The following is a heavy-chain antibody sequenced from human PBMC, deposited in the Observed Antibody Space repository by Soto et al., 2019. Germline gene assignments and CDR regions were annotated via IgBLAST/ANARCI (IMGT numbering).Heavy chain of an antibody. J-gene: IGHJ4*02. V-gene: IGHV4-31*03. CDR2: IYYSGGI. CDR3: ARETSGYCGGDCFPDY. D-gene: IGHD2-21*02. CDR1: GGSISSGGYY. Sequence: QVQLQESGPGLVKPSQTLSLACSVSGGSISSGGYYRSWIRQHPGKGLEWIGYIYYSGGIYYQPSLKSRVTLSVAPSTNQFTLKVSSVTAADTSVYYCARETSGYCGGDCFPDYWGQGTLVTVSS.